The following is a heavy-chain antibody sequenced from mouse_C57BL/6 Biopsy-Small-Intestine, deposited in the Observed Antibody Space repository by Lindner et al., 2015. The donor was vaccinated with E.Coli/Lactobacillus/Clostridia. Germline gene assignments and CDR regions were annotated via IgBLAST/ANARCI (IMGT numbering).Heavy chain of an antibody. CDR2: NSVYNGNT. V-gene: IGHV1-4*01. D-gene: IGHD1-1*02. CDR1: DYTFINYG. Sequence: SVKVSCKASDYTFINYGISWVRQAPGQGLEWMGWNSVYNGNTNYAQKFQDRVTMTTDTSTSTAYMELRSLRFDDTAVYYCASIPSSGWYWGEPDHWGQGTLVTVSS. J-gene: IGHJ4*01. CDR3: ASIPSSGWYWGEPDH.